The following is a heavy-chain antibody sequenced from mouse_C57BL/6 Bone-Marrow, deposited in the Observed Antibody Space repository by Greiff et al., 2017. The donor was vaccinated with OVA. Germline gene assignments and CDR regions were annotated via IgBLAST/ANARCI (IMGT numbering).Heavy chain of an antibody. J-gene: IGHJ3*01. D-gene: IGHD1-1*01. V-gene: IGHV14-4*01. CDR2: IDPENGDT. Sequence: EVQLQQSGAVLVRPGASVKLSCTASGFNIKDDYMHWVKQRPEQSLEWIGWIDPENGDTKYASKFQGKATITAATSSNTAYLQLNSLTSEDTAVYYCTTAQTSYYYGISSWFAYWGKGTLVTVSA. CDR3: TTAQTSYYYGISSWFAY. CDR1: GFNIKDDY.